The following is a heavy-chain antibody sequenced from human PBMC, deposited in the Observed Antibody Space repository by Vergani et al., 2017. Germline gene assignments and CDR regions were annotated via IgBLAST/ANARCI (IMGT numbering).Heavy chain of an antibody. CDR1: GGTFSSYA. D-gene: IGHD3-10*01. V-gene: IGHV1-69*12. Sequence: QVQLVQSGAEVKKPGSSVKVSCKASGGTFSSYAISWVRQAPGQGLEWMGGIIPIFGTANYAQKFQGRVTITADESTSTAYMELSSLGSEDTAVYYCARVWKGRGVIGPYYYGMDVWGQGTTVTVSS. CDR3: ARVWKGRGVIGPYYYGMDV. J-gene: IGHJ6*02. CDR2: IIPIFGTA.